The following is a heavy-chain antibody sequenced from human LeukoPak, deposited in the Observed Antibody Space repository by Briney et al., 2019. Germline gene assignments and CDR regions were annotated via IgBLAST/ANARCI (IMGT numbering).Heavy chain of an antibody. Sequence: PSETLSLTCTVSGGSISSSSYYWGWIRQPPGKGLEWIGSIYYSGSTYYNPSLKSRVTISVDTSKNQFSLKLSSVTAADTAVYYCARVPLIVGASRGAFDIWGQGTMVTVSS. J-gene: IGHJ3*02. CDR1: GGSISSSSYY. V-gene: IGHV4-39*07. D-gene: IGHD1-26*01. CDR3: ARVPLIVGASRGAFDI. CDR2: IYYSGST.